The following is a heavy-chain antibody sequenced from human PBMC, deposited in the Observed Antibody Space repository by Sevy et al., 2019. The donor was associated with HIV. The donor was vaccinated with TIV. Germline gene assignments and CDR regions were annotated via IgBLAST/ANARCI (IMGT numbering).Heavy chain of an antibody. CDR3: AINSDYGMDA. V-gene: IGHV3-7*01. CDR2: INQNGTEI. CDR1: GFTFRYYW. Sequence: GGSLRLSCVVSGFTFRYYWMSWVRQAPGKGLEWVANINQNGTEIYSVDSVKGRFTFSRDNTKNSVYLQMNSLRAEDTAIYYCAINSDYGMDAWGQGTTVTVSS. D-gene: IGHD4-4*01. J-gene: IGHJ6*02.